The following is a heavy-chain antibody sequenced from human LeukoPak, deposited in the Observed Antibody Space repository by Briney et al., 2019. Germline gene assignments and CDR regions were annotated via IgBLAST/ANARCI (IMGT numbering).Heavy chain of an antibody. V-gene: IGHV3-11*04. D-gene: IGHD6-13*01. CDR1: GFTFSDYY. CDR3: ARDLGQQLVRRYFDY. Sequence: AGGSLRLSCAASGFTFSDYYMSWIRQAPGKGLEWVSYISSSSSTIYYADSVKSRFTISRDNAKNSLYLQMNSLRAEDTAVYYCARDLGQQLVRRYFDYWGQGTLVTVSS. J-gene: IGHJ4*02. CDR2: ISSSSSTI.